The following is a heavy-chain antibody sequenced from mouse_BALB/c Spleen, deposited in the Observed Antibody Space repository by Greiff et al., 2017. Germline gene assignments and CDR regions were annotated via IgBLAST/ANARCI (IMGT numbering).Heavy chain of an antibody. CDR1: GYTFTDYE. V-gene: IGHV1-15*01. D-gene: IGHD3-3*01. J-gene: IGHJ2*01. Sequence: VQLQQSGAELVRPGASVTLSCKASGYTFTDYEMHWVKQTPVHGLEWIGAIDPETGGTAYNQKFKGKATLTADKSSSTAYMELRSLTSEDSAVYYCTRGTYYFDYWGQGTTLTVSS. CDR2: IDPETGGT. CDR3: TRGTYYFDY.